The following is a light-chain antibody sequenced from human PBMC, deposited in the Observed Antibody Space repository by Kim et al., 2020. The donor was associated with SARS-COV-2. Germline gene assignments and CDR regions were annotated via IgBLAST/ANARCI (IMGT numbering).Light chain of an antibody. Sequence: EIVLTQSPGTLSLSPGERATLSCRASQSVRSNYLAWYQQKPGQAPRLLIYVASSRATGIPDKFSGSGSGTDFTLTISRLEAEDFAVYYCQQYGTAPYTFGQGTKLESK. CDR1: QSVRSNY. CDR2: VAS. V-gene: IGKV3-20*01. CDR3: QQYGTAPYT. J-gene: IGKJ2*01.